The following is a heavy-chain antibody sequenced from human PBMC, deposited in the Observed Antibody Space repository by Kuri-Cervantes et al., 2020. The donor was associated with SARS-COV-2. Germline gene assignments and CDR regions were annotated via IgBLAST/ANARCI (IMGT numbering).Heavy chain of an antibody. V-gene: IGHV3-13*05. CDR2: IGTAGDP. CDR1: GFTFSSYD. CDR3: AKGMSSGWHPGAEYFQH. J-gene: IGHJ1*01. D-gene: IGHD6-19*01. Sequence: GESLKISCAASGFTFSSYDMHRVRQATGKGLEWVSAIGTAGDPYYPGSVKGRFTISRENAKNSLYLQMNSLRSEDTAVYYCAKGMSSGWHPGAEYFQHWGQGTLVTVSS.